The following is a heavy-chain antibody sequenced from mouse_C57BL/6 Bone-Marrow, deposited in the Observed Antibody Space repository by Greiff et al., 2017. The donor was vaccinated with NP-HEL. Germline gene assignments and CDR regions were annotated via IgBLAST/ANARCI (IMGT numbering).Heavy chain of an antibody. CDR1: GFTFSDYG. J-gene: IGHJ3*01. V-gene: IGHV5-17*01. CDR3: ARDGKGGFAY. Sequence: EVHLVESGGGLVKPGGSLKLSCAASGFTFSDYGMHWVRQAPEQGLEWVAYLSSGSSTIYYADTVKGRFTISRDNAKNTLFLQMTSLRSEDTAMYYCARDGKGGFAYWGQGTLVTVSA. CDR2: LSSGSSTI. D-gene: IGHD2-1*01.